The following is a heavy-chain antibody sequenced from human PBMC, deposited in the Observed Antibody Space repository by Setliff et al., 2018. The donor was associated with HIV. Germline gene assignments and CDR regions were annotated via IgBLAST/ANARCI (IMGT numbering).Heavy chain of an antibody. V-gene: IGHV4-4*07. CDR3: ARSMRGYCSDTSCRTFDY. CDR1: GVSTSIHY. D-gene: IGHD2-2*01. J-gene: IGHJ4*02. Sequence: PSETLSLTCTVSGVSTSIHYWVWIRQPAGRGLEWIGRIHTSDTTRYNPSLQSRVAMSVDTSKNQFSLKLTSVSAADTAVYYCARSMRGYCSDTSCRTFDYWGQGTLVTVSS. CDR2: IHTSDTT.